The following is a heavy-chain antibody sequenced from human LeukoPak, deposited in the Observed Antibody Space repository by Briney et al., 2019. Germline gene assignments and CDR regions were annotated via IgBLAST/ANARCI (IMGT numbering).Heavy chain of an antibody. D-gene: IGHD3-10*01. CDR2: ISAYNGNT. CDR3: ARDHRPRITMVRGGGDAFDI. Sequence: ASVKVSCKASGYTFTSYGISWVRQAPGQGLEWMGWISAYNGNTNYAQKLQGRVTMTTDTSTSTAYMELRSLRSDDTAVYYSARDHRPRITMVRGGGDAFDIWGQGTMVTVSS. J-gene: IGHJ3*02. V-gene: IGHV1-18*01. CDR1: GYTFTSYG.